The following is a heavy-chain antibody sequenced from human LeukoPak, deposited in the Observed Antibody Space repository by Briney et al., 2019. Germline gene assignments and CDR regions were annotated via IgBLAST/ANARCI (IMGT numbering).Heavy chain of an antibody. CDR3: ARSVYCSSTSCPFDY. V-gene: IGHV4-59*01. D-gene: IGHD2-2*01. J-gene: IGHJ4*02. CDR2: IYYSGST. Sequence: SENLSLTCTVSGGSISSYYWSWIRQPPGKGLEWIGYIYYSGSTNYNPSLKSRVTISVDTSKNQFSLKLSSVTAADTAVYYCARSVYCSSTSCPFDYWGQGTLVTVSS. CDR1: GGSISSYY.